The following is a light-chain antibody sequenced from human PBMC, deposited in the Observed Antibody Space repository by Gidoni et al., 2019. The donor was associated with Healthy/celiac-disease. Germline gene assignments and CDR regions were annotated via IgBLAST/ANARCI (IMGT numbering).Light chain of an antibody. CDR1: QGISSY. CDR3: QQYYSYPWT. Sequence: AIRMTQSPSSFSASTGDRVTITCRASQGISSYLAWYQQKPRKAPKLLIYAASTLQSGVPSRFSGSGSGTDFTLTISCLQSEDFATYYCQQYYSYPWTFGQXTKVEIK. V-gene: IGKV1-8*01. J-gene: IGKJ1*01. CDR2: AAS.